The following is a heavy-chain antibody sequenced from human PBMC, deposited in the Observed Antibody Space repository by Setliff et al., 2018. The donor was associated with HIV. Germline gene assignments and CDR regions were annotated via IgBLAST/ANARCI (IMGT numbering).Heavy chain of an antibody. V-gene: IGHV3-33*01. D-gene: IGHD3-22*01. CDR2: IWNDGSNA. J-gene: IGHJ5*02. CDR3: ARSESSGYSLPYTRFDA. Sequence: GGSLRLSCAASGFPFSSYGMHWVRQAPDKGLEWVAFIWNDGSNAYYADSVKARFTISRDNSKNTLYLQMNSLRAEDTAVYFCARSESSGYSLPYTRFDAWGQGALVTVSS. CDR1: GFPFSSYG.